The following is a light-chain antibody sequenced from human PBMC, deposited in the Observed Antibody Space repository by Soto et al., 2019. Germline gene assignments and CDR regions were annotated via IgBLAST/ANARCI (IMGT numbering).Light chain of an antibody. Sequence: EIVMTQSPAPLSVSPGERATLSCRASQSVSSNLAWYQQKPGQAPSLLIYDISARATSIPTRFSGSGSGTEFTLTISSLQSEAVAVYYCQQYNDWPLTFGGGTKVEIK. CDR3: QQYNDWPLT. J-gene: IGKJ4*01. V-gene: IGKV3D-15*01. CDR2: DIS. CDR1: QSVSSN.